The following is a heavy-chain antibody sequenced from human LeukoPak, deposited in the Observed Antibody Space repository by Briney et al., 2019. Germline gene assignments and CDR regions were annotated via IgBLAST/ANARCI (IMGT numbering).Heavy chain of an antibody. CDR1: GFTYDDYA. J-gene: IGHJ3*01. CDR3: AKDVRVSSFCALDV. CDR2: INWNSDSI. D-gene: IGHD2/OR15-2a*01. V-gene: IGHV3-9*01. Sequence: GGSLRLSCAASGFTYDDYAMHWVRQAPGKGLEWVSGINWNSDSIGYADSVKGRFTISRDNAKNSLYLQMNSLRPEDTALYYCAKDVRVSSFCALDVWGQGTMVTVTS.